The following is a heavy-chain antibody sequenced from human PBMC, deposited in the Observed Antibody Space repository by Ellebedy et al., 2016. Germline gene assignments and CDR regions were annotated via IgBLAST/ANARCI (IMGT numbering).Heavy chain of an antibody. CDR1: GYTFRSYT. CDR2: ISVYNGDT. V-gene: IGHV1-18*01. CDR3: MREGGGGWFDP. D-gene: IGHD4-23*01. Sequence: ASVKVSXXASGYTFRSYTISWVRQAPGQGLEWMGWISVYNGDTHYAQKVQGRVTMTTDTSMRTAYLEVRSLRSADTAVYYCMREGGGGWFDPWGQGTLVTVSS. J-gene: IGHJ5*02.